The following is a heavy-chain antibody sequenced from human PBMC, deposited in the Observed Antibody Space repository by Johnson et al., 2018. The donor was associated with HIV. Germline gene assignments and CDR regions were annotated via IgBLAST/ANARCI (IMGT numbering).Heavy chain of an antibody. V-gene: IGHV3-20*04. Sequence: VQLVESGGGVVQPGRSLRLSCAASGFTFDDYGMSWVRQAPGQGLEWVSGINWNGGSTGYADSVKGRLTIARDNAKNSLYLQMNSLKTEDPAVYYCIRDGYRDGYSGYDSGAFDIWGQGTMVTVSS. J-gene: IGHJ3*02. CDR3: IRDGYRDGYSGYDSGAFDI. CDR2: INWNGGST. CDR1: GFTFDDYG. D-gene: IGHD5-12*01.